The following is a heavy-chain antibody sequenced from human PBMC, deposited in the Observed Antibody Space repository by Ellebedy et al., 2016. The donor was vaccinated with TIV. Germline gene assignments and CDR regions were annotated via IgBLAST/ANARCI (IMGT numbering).Heavy chain of an antibody. CDR2: ISGTGATT. CDR3: AKDLAAGTTLRLDY. CDR1: GFTFSSYA. V-gene: IGHV3-23*01. J-gene: IGHJ4*02. D-gene: IGHD1-7*01. Sequence: PGGSLRLSCAASGFTFSSYAMSWVRQAPGQGLEWVSGISGTGATTYYADSVKCRFTISRDNSKNTLYLLMISLRGEDTAIYYCAKDLAAGTTLRLDYWGQGTLVTVSS.